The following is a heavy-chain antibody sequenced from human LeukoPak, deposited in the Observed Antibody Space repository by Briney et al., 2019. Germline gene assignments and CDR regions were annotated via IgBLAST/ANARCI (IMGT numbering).Heavy chain of an antibody. CDR1: GFTFSSYA. J-gene: IGHJ6*03. Sequence: TGGSLRLSCAASGFTFSSYAMSWVRQAPGKGLEWVSAISGSGGSTSYADSVKGRFTISRDNAKNTLYLQMNSLRAEDTAVHYCARVGGIQLWWTAYYYYYMDVWGKGTTVTVSS. V-gene: IGHV3-23*01. CDR3: ARVGGIQLWWTAYYYYYMDV. CDR2: ISGSGGST. D-gene: IGHD5-18*01.